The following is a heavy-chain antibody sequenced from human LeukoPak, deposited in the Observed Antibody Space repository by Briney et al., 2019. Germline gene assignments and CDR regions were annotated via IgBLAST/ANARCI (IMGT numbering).Heavy chain of an antibody. CDR1: GFTVSSNY. J-gene: IGHJ4*02. CDR3: ARAPISGSYFHFDY. CDR2: IYSGGST. Sequence: PGGSLRLSCAASGFTVSSNYMSWVRQAPGKGLEWVSVIYSGGSTYYADSVKGRFTISRDNSKNTLYLQMNSLRAEDTAVYYCARAPISGSYFHFDYWGQGTLVTVSS. D-gene: IGHD1-26*01. V-gene: IGHV3-66*01.